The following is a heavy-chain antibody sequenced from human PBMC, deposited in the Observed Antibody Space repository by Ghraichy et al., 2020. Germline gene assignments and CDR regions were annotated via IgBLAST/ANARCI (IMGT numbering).Heavy chain of an antibody. CDR2: ISTDGRLT. CDR3: ARGRVSGQWHFDL. D-gene: IGHD6-19*01. CDR1: GFAFSSSP. V-gene: IGHV3-64*02. Sequence: GGSLLSCAASGFAFSSSPMHWVRQAPGKRLEYVSAISTDGRLTYYADSVKGRFTISRDNSKKTLYLQMDSLRPEDMAVYYCARGRVSGQWHFDLWGRGTLVTVSS. J-gene: IGHJ2*01.